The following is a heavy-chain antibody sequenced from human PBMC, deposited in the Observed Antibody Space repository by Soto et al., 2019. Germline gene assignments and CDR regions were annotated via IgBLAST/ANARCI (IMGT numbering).Heavy chain of an antibody. CDR3: ARRGRGIGGYYYGMDV. CDR2: GYTFT. J-gene: IGHJ6*02. D-gene: IGHD3-16*01. V-gene: IGHV5-51*01. Sequence: GYTFTRYRPSFQGQVTISADKSISTAYLQWRSLKASDTAMYYCARRGRGIGGYYYGMDVWGQGTTVTVSS.